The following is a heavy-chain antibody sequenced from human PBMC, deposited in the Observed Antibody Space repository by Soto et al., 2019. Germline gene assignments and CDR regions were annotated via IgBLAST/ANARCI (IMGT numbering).Heavy chain of an antibody. J-gene: IGHJ6*02. D-gene: IGHD1-26*01. CDR3: ARVGATTVHYYYGMDV. V-gene: IGHV4-59*01. CDR2: IYYSGST. CDR1: GGSISSYY. Sequence: SETLSLTCTVSGGSISSYYWSWIRQPPGKGLEWIGYIYYSGSTNYNPSLKSRVTISVDTSKNQFSLKLSSVTAADTAVYYCARVGATTVHYYYGMDVWGQGTTVTVSS.